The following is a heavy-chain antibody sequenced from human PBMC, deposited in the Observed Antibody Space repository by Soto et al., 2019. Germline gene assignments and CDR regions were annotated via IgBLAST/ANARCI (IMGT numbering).Heavy chain of an antibody. J-gene: IGHJ4*02. D-gene: IGHD2-2*01. V-gene: IGHV3-64*01. CDR3: AREGCCSSTSCYSFDY. CDR2: ISSNGGST. CDR1: GFTFSSYA. Sequence: EVQLVESGGGLVQPGGSLRLSCAASGFTFSSYAMHWVRQAPGKGLEYVSAISSNGGSTYYANAVKGRFTISRDNSKNTLYLQMGSLRAEAMAVYYCAREGCCSSTSCYSFDYWGQGTLVTVSS.